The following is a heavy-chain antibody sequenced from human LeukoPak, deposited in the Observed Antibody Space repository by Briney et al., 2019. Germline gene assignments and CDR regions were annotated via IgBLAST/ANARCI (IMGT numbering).Heavy chain of an antibody. V-gene: IGHV4-34*01. Sequence: SETLSLTCAVYGGSFSGYYWSWIRQPPGKGLEWIGEINHSGSTNYNPSLKSRVTISVDTSKNQFSLKLSSVTAADTAVYYCARGPRIAAAGPRFDYWGQGTLVTVSS. CDR2: INHSGST. CDR3: ARGPRIAAAGPRFDY. CDR1: GGSFSGYY. D-gene: IGHD6-13*01. J-gene: IGHJ4*02.